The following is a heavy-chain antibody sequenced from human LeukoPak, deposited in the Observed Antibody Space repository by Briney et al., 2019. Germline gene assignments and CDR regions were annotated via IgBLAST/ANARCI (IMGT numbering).Heavy chain of an antibody. CDR1: GGSFSGYY. D-gene: IGHD6-13*01. J-gene: IGHJ5*02. V-gene: IGHV4-34*01. CDR2: INHSGST. CDR3: ARALRVSSSWYVKLYWFDP. Sequence: PSETLSLTCAVYGGSFSGYYWSWIRQPPGKGLEWIGEINHSGSTNYNPSLKSRVTISVDTSKNQFSLKLSSVTAADTAVYYCARALRVSSSWYVKLYWFDPWGQGTLVTVSS.